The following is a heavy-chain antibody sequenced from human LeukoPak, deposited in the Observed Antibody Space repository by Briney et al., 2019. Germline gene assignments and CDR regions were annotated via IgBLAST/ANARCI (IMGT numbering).Heavy chain of an antibody. CDR1: RFTFSNYS. CDR3: ARERGYSYGYGDY. J-gene: IGHJ4*02. D-gene: IGHD5-18*01. V-gene: IGHV3-21*01. CDR2: INSSSSYM. Sequence: GGSLILSCSASRFTFSNYSMNWVPQAPGKGLEWGSSINSSSSYMYYEDSVKGRFTLSRYNAKTSLYLQMDSLRAEDTAVYYCARERGYSYGYGDYWGQGTLVTVSS.